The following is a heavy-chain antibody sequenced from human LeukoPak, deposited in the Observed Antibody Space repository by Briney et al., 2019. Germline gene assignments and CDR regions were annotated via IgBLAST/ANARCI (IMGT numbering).Heavy chain of an antibody. CDR2: IKQDGSEK. D-gene: IGHD3-3*01. CDR1: GFTFSSNW. CDR3: ARESSTIFGVVIIRAGCGMDV. Sequence: PGGSLRLSCAASGFTFSSNWMSWVRQAPGKGLEWVANIKQDGSEKYYVDSVKGRFTISRDNAKNSLYLQMDSLRAEDTAVYYCARESSTIFGVVIIRAGCGMDVWGQGTTVTVSS. V-gene: IGHV3-7*01. J-gene: IGHJ6*02.